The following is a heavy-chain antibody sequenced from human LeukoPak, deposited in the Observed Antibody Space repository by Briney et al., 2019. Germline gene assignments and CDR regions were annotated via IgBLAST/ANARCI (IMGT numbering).Heavy chain of an antibody. CDR2: IIPIFGTA. CDR1: GGTFSSYA. CDR3: ARSPKGYYYYMDV. Sequence: SVKVSCEASGGTFSSYAISWVRQAPGQGLEWMGGIIPIFGTANYAQKFQGRVTITTDESTSTAYMELSSLRSEDTAVYYCARSPKGYYYYMDVWGNGTTVTVSS. V-gene: IGHV1-69*05. J-gene: IGHJ6*03.